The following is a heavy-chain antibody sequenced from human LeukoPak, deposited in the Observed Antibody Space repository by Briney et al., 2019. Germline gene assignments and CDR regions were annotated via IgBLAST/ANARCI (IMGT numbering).Heavy chain of an antibody. CDR1: GYTFTENY. Sequence: GASVKVSCKASGYTFTENYIHWVRQAPGHGLEWMGLINPYTGDANYTEKFQSRVTMTRDTSVSTAYMHLSRLRSDDTAVYYCARGKSGFSPWGQGTPVTVSS. J-gene: IGHJ4*02. CDR3: ARGKSGFSP. V-gene: IGHV1-2*02. CDR2: INPYTGDA. D-gene: IGHD3-22*01.